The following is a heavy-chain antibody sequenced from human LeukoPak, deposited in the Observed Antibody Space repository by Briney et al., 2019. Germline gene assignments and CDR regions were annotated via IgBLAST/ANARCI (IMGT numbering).Heavy chain of an antibody. Sequence: SETLSLTCTVSGGSISSSSYYWGWIRQPPGKGLEWIGRIYYSGSTYYNPSLKSRVTISVDTSKNQFSLKLSSVTAADTAVYYCARILYYDFWSGYSREYYYYMDVWGKGTTVTVSS. V-gene: IGHV4-39*07. CDR3: ARILYYDFWSGYSREYYYYMDV. J-gene: IGHJ6*03. CDR1: GGSISSSSYY. D-gene: IGHD3-3*01. CDR2: IYYSGST.